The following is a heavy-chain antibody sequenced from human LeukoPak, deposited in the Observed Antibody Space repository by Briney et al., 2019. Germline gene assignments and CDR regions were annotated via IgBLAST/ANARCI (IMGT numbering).Heavy chain of an antibody. D-gene: IGHD2-2*01. V-gene: IGHV3-21*01. CDR2: ISSSSSYI. CDR3: AKWDEGCSSTSCYLYFQH. CDR1: GFTFSSYS. Sequence: GGSLRLSCAASGFTFSSYSMNWVRQAPGKGLEWVSSISSSSSYIYYADSVKGRFTISRDNAKNSLYLQMNSLRAEDTAVYYCAKWDEGCSSTSCYLYFQHWGQGTLVTVSS. J-gene: IGHJ1*01.